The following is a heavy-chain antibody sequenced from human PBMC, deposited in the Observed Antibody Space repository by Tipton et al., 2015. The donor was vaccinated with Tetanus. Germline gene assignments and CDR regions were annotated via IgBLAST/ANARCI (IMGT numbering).Heavy chain of an antibody. CDR2: ISWNSGSI. Sequence: SLRLSCAASGFTFDEYAMHWVRQAPGKGLEWVSGISWNSGSIGYADSVKGRFTISRDNAKNSLYLQMNSLRAEDTALYYCAKDSGGSPYYYYYYSMDVWGQGTTVTVSS. V-gene: IGHV3-9*01. D-gene: IGHD2-15*01. CDR3: AKDSGGSPYYYYYYSMDV. J-gene: IGHJ6*02. CDR1: GFTFDEYA.